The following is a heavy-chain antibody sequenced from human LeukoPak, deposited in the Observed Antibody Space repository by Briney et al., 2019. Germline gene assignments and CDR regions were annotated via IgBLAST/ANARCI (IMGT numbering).Heavy chain of an antibody. CDR2: IYSGGST. J-gene: IGHJ4*02. CDR1: GFTVSSNY. V-gene: IGHV3-53*04. CDR3: ARDNPWLPKDY. Sequence: PGGSLRLSCAASGFTVSSNYMSLVRQAPGKGLEWASVIYSGGSTYYADSVKGRFTISRHNSKNTLYLQMNSLRAEDTAVYYCARDNPWLPKDYWGQGTLVTVSS. D-gene: IGHD5-24*01.